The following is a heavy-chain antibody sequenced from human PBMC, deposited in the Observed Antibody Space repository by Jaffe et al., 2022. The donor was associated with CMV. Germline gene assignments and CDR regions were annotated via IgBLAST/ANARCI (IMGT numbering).Heavy chain of an antibody. J-gene: IGHJ5*01. CDR1: GYTFTDYY. CDR3: ARGPYLES. V-gene: IGHV1-2*06. D-gene: IGHD2-2*01. Sequence: QVQLVQSGAEVKKPGTSVKVSCKASGYTFTDYYIHWVRQAPGQGLEWMGRINPNSGGTNYAQKFQGRVTMTRDKSIRTADMELRSLTSADTAVYYCARGPYLESWGQGTLVTVPS. CDR2: INPNSGGT.